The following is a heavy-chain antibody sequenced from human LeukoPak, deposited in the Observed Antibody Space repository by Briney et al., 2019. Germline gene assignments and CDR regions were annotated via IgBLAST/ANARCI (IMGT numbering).Heavy chain of an antibody. J-gene: IGHJ4*02. V-gene: IGHV3-30*18. D-gene: IGHD2-15*01. Sequence: GGSLRLSCAASGFTFSSYGMHWVRQAPGKGLEWVAVISYDGSNKYYADSVKGRFTISRDNSKNTLYLQMNSLRAEDTAVYYCAKGDIVVVVAALFDYWGQGTLVTVSS. CDR2: ISYDGSNK. CDR1: GFTFSSYG. CDR3: AKGDIVVVVAALFDY.